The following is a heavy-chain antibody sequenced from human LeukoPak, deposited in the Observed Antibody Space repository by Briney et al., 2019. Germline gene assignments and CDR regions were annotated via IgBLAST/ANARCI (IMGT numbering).Heavy chain of an antibody. CDR2: INPSGGST. CDR1: GYTFTSYY. J-gene: IGHJ4*02. Sequence: GASVKVSCKASGYTFTSYYMHWVRQAPGQGLEWMGIINPSGGSTSYAQKFQGRVTMTRDTSTSTVYMELSSLRSEDTAVYYCARSSHCSGGSCYSEAYFDYWGQGTLVTVSS. D-gene: IGHD2-15*01. V-gene: IGHV1-46*01. CDR3: ARSSHCSGGSCYSEAYFDY.